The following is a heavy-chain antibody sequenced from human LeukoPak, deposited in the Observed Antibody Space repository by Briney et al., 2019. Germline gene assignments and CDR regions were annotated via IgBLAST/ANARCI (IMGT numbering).Heavy chain of an antibody. Sequence: SQTLSLTCAISGDSVSSNSAAWNWMRQSPSRGLEWLGRTYYRSKWYNDYAVSVKSRITINPDTSKNQFSLQLNSVTPEDTAVYYCARVVPSSSWYYESAFDIWGQGTMVTVSS. D-gene: IGHD6-13*01. J-gene: IGHJ3*02. V-gene: IGHV6-1*01. CDR2: TYYRSKWYN. CDR1: GDSVSSNSAA. CDR3: ARVVPSSSWYYESAFDI.